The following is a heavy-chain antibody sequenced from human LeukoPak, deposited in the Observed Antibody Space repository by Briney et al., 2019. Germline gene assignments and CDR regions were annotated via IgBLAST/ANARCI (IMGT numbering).Heavy chain of an antibody. V-gene: IGHV3-23*01. CDR3: AKEGLATTYAFDI. D-gene: IGHD4-11*01. CDR2: ISGSGGST. J-gene: IGHJ3*02. Sequence: GGSLRLSCAASGFTSSSYAMSWVRQAPGKGLEWASAISGSGGSTYYADSVKGRFTISRDNSKNTLYLQMNSLRAEDTAVYYCAKEGLATTYAFDIWGQGTMVTVSS. CDR1: GFTSSSYA.